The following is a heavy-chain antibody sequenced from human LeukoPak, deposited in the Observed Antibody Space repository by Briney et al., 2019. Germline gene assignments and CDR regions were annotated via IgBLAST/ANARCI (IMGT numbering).Heavy chain of an antibody. Sequence: ASVKVSCKVSGYTLTELSMHWVRLAPGKGLEWMGGFDPEDGETIYAQKFQGRVTMTEDTSTDTAYMELSSLRSEDTAVYYCATSRVLWFGEPYFDYWGQGTLVTVSS. CDR3: ATSRVLWFGEPYFDY. V-gene: IGHV1-24*01. CDR1: GYTLTELS. J-gene: IGHJ4*02. D-gene: IGHD3-10*01. CDR2: FDPEDGET.